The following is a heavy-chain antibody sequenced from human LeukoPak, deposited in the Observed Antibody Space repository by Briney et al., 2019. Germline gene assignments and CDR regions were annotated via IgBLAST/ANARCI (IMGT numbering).Heavy chain of an antibody. Sequence: ASVKVSCKASGYTFSSYGISWVRQAPGQGLEWMGWISAYNGNANYAQKLQGRVTMTTDTSTSTAYMELRRLRSDDTAVYYCARDIMSDRAFVIWGEGTMDTVSS. V-gene: IGHV1-18*01. CDR3: ARDIMSDRAFVI. J-gene: IGHJ3*02. CDR2: ISAYNGNA. CDR1: GYTFSSYG.